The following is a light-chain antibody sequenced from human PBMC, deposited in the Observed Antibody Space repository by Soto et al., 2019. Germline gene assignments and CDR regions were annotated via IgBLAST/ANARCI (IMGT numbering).Light chain of an antibody. CDR1: QTISNW. CDR2: KAS. CDR3: QEYNTNFRT. Sequence: DIQMTQSPSTLSASVGDRVTISCRASQTISNWLAWYQQKPGKAPKLLIYKASDLDSGVPSRFSGSGSGTDFTLTISSLQPDDFASYFCQEYNTNFRTFGQGTKVDIK. J-gene: IGKJ1*01. V-gene: IGKV1-5*03.